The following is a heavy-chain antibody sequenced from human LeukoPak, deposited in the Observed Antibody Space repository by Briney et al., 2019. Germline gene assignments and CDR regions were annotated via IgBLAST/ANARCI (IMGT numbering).Heavy chain of an antibody. CDR1: SDSISSYY. CDR2: THTSGST. V-gene: IGHV4-4*07. J-gene: IGHJ4*02. CDR3: ARHGLSGSGYPFDY. D-gene: IGHD3-22*01. Sequence: KSSETLSLTCTVSSDSISSYYWSWIRQPAGKGLEWIGRTHTSGSTNYNPSLKSRVTMSVDTSKNQFSLKLSSVTAADTAVYYCARHGLSGSGYPFDYWGQGTLVTVSS.